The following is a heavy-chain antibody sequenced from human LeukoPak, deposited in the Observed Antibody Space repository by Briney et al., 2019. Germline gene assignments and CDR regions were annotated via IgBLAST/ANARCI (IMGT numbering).Heavy chain of an antibody. CDR3: ARVASHYDYYFDY. J-gene: IGHJ4*02. Sequence: SETLSLTCTVSGGSISSYYWSWIRQPPGKGLEWIGYIYYSGSTNYNPSLKRRVTISVDTSKNQFSLKLSSVTAADTAVYYCARVASHYDYYFDYWGQGTLVTVSS. V-gene: IGHV4-59*01. CDR2: IYYSGST. D-gene: IGHD5-12*01. CDR1: GGSISSYY.